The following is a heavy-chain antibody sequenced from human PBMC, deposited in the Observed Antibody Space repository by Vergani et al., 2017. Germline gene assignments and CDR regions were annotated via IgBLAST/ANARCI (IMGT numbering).Heavy chain of an antibody. Sequence: EVQLLESGGGLVQPGGSLRLSCAASGFTFSSYAMSWVRQAPGKGLEWVSAISGSGGSTYYADSVKGRFTISRDNSKNTLYLQMNSLRAEDTAVYYCAKDRGPFYDILTGYLVKNXFDPWGQGTLVTVSS. CDR2: ISGSGGST. D-gene: IGHD3-9*01. V-gene: IGHV3-23*01. CDR3: AKDRGPFYDILTGYLVKNXFDP. CDR1: GFTFSSYA. J-gene: IGHJ5*02.